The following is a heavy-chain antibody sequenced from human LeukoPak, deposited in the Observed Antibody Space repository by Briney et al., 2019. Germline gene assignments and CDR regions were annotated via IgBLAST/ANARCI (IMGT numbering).Heavy chain of an antibody. J-gene: IGHJ4*02. CDR1: GGSFSGYY. Sequence: SETLSLTCAVYGGSFSGYYWSWIRQPPGKGLEWIGEINHSGSTNYNPSLKSRVTISVDTSKSQFSLKLSSVTAADTAVYYCARVPLSSSWPFDYWGQGTLVTVSS. D-gene: IGHD6-13*01. V-gene: IGHV4-34*01. CDR2: INHSGST. CDR3: ARVPLSSSWPFDY.